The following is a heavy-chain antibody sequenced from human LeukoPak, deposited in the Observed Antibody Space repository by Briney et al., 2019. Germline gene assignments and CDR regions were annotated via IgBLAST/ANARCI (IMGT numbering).Heavy chain of an antibody. CDR1: GHTLTELS. CDR3: AAGEWEQLLDY. CDR2: FDPGDGKI. D-gene: IGHD5-24*01. J-gene: IGHJ4*02. V-gene: IGHV1-24*01. Sequence: EASVKVSCKVSGHTLTELSLHWVRQAPGKRLEWMGGFDPGDGKIIYAQKFQGRVTMTEDTSTETAYMEFNSLRSEDTAVYYCAAGEWEQLLDYWGQGTLVTVSS.